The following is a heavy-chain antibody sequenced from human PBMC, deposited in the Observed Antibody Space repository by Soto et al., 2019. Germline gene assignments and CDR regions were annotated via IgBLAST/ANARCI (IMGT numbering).Heavy chain of an antibody. CDR1: GGSLSNYG. V-gene: IGHV1-69*12. CDR3: ARGDATKIVVTTYYAMDV. CDR2: IVPVFGTA. Sequence: QVQLVQSGAEVKKPGFSVKVSCKASGGSLSNYGISWVRQAPGQGLEWMGGIVPVFGTANYAQKLQGRVTITADESTNIVYMDGTSLRSEDTAVYYCARGDATKIVVTTYYAMDVWGQGTTVTVSS. J-gene: IGHJ6*02. D-gene: IGHD4-17*01.